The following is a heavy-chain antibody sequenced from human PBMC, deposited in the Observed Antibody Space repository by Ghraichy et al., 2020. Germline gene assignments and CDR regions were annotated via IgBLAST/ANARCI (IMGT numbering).Heavy chain of an antibody. J-gene: IGHJ4*02. Sequence: GESLNISCAVSGFTFSSYWMHWVRQAPGKGLVWVSRINSDGSSTSYADSVKGQFTISRDNAKNTLYLQMNSLRAEDTAVYYCATLGSASTADYWGQGTLVTVSS. D-gene: IGHD3-16*01. CDR3: ATLGSASTADY. V-gene: IGHV3-74*01. CDR2: INSDGSST. CDR1: GFTFSSYW.